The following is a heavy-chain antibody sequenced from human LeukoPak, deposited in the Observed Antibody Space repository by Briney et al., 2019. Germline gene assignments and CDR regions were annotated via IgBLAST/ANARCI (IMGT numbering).Heavy chain of an antibody. CDR2: INHSGST. D-gene: IGHD3-9*01. J-gene: IGHJ4*02. CDR1: GGSFSGYY. CDR3: ARDRPLYYDILTGYQSSSYFDY. V-gene: IGHV4-34*01. Sequence: SETLSLTCAVYGGSFSGYYWSWIRQPPGKGLEWIGEINHSGSTNYNPSLKSRVTISVDTSKNQLSLKLSSVTAADTAVYYCARDRPLYYDILTGYQSSSYFDYWGQGTLVTVSS.